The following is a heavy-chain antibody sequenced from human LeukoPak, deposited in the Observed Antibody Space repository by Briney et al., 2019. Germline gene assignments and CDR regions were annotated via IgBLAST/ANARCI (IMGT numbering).Heavy chain of an antibody. CDR3: ARGPPYCSGGSCYLNWFDP. Sequence: PSETLSLTCAVYGGSFSGYYWSWIRQPPGKGLGWIGEINHSGSTNYNPSLKSRVTISVDTSKNQFSLKLSSVTAADTAVYYCARGPPYCSGGSCYLNWFDPWGQGTLVTVSS. V-gene: IGHV4-34*01. D-gene: IGHD2-15*01. J-gene: IGHJ5*02. CDR2: INHSGST. CDR1: GGSFSGYY.